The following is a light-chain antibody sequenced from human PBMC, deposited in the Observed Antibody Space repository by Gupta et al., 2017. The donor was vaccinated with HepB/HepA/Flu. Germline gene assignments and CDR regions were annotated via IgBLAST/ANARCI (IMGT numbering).Light chain of an antibody. J-gene: IGKJ5*01. CDR2: DAS. V-gene: IGKV1-33*01. CDR1: EDINNY. CDR3: QQDDNLRIT. Sequence: DIQMTQSPSSLSASVGDRVTITCQANEDINNYLNWYQQKPGKAPKLLIYDASNLQTGVPSRFSGSASGSDFTFTINSLQPEDIATYYCQQDDNLRITFGQGTRLQIK.